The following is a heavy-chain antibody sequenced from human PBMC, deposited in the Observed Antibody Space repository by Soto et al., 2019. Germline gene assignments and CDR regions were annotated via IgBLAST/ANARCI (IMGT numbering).Heavy chain of an antibody. CDR1: GFTFSSYS. D-gene: IGHD2-15*01. Sequence: GGSLRLSCAASGFTFSSYSMNWVRQAPGKGLEWVSSISSSSSYIYYADSVKGRFTISRDNAKNSLYLQMNSLRAEDTAVYYCARDYCSGGSCYSPPYYFDYWGQGTLVTVSS. V-gene: IGHV3-21*01. CDR2: ISSSSSYI. CDR3: ARDYCSGGSCYSPPYYFDY. J-gene: IGHJ4*02.